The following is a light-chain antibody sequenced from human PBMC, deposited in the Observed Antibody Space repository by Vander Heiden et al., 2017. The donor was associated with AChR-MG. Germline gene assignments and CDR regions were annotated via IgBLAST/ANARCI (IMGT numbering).Light chain of an antibody. CDR1: SSNTGAGYG. CDR2: GNN. Sequence: QSVLTQPPSVSGAPGQRVTLPCTGSSSNTGAGYGVHWYQQLPGTAPKLLIYGNNNRPSGVPDRFSGSNSGTSASLAITGLQAEDEADYYCQSFDSSLSGGVFGGGTKLTVL. CDR3: QSFDSSLSGGV. V-gene: IGLV1-40*01. J-gene: IGLJ3*02.